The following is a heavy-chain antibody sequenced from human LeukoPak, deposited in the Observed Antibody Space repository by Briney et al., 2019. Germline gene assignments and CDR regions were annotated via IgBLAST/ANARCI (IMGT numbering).Heavy chain of an antibody. Sequence: KTSETLSLTCTVSGGSISSYYWSWIRQPPGKGLEWIGYIYYSGSTNYNPSLKSRVTLSVDTSKNQFPLKLSSVTAADTAVYYCARVGSSGYYFDYWGQGTLVTVSS. CDR3: ARVGSSGYYFDY. J-gene: IGHJ4*02. D-gene: IGHD3-22*01. CDR2: IYYSGST. V-gene: IGHV4-59*01. CDR1: GGSISSYY.